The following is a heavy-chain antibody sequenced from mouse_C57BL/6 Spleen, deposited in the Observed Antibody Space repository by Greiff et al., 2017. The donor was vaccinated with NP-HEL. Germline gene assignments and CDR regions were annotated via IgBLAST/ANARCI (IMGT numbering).Heavy chain of an antibody. CDR3: ARVENWEGKLYFDY. CDR1: GYAFSSSW. V-gene: IGHV1-82*01. CDR2: IYPGDGDT. D-gene: IGHD4-1*01. Sequence: QVQLQQSGPELVKPGASVKISCKASGYAFSSSWMNWVKQRPGKGLEWIGRIYPGDGDTNYNGKFKGKATLTADKSSSTAYMQLSSLTSEDSAVYFCARVENWEGKLYFDYWGQGTTLTVSS. J-gene: IGHJ2*01.